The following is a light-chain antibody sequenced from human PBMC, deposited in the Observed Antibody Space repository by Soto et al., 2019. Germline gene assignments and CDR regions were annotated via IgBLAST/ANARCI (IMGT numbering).Light chain of an antibody. Sequence: EIVMAQSPATLSVSPGERVTLSCRASQSLSSNLAWYQQKPGQAPRLHIYGASSRATGIPDRFSGSGSGTDFTLTISRLEPEDFAVYYCQQYGRSPTFGQGTRLEIK. CDR1: QSLSSN. V-gene: IGKV3-20*01. CDR2: GAS. J-gene: IGKJ5*01. CDR3: QQYGRSPT.